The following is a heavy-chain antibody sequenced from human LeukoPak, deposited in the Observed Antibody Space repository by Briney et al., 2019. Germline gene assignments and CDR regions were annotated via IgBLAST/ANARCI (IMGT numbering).Heavy chain of an antibody. CDR3: ATGELPWHFDY. J-gene: IGHJ4*02. D-gene: IGHD1-26*01. Sequence: GGSLRLSCAASGFTFSSYAMSWVRQAPGKGLEWVSAISGSGSSTYYADSVKGRFTISRDNSKNTLYLQMNSLRAEDTAVYYCATGELPWHFDYWGQGTLVTVSS. CDR2: ISGSGSST. V-gene: IGHV3-23*01. CDR1: GFTFSSYA.